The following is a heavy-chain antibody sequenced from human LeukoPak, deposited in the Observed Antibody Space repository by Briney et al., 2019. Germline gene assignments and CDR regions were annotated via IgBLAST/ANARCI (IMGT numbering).Heavy chain of an antibody. Sequence: GGSLRLSCAASGFTFTTYWMHWARQVPGKGPVWVSRINSDGRTTDYADSVKGRFTISRDNAKNTVYLQMNSLRAEDTAVYYCGRGGGGVVAYGMDVWGQGTTVTVSS. CDR3: GRGGGGVVAYGMDV. J-gene: IGHJ6*02. V-gene: IGHV3-74*01. CDR1: GFTFTTYW. CDR2: INSDGRTT. D-gene: IGHD2-15*01.